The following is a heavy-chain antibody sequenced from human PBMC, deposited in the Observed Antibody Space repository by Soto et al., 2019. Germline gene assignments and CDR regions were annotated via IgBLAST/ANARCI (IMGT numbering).Heavy chain of an antibody. CDR3: TRARYFDWLIYPNWFDP. CDR2: IRTKAYAGTT. V-gene: IGHV3-49*03. Sequence: SLRLSCTASGFTLGDNAMSWFRQAPGKGLEWVGFIRTKAYAGTTEYAASVKGRFTISRDDSKNIAYLQMNSLKTEDTAVYYCTRARYFDWLIYPNWFDPWGQGTLVTVSS. J-gene: IGHJ5*02. CDR1: GFTLGDNA. D-gene: IGHD3-9*01.